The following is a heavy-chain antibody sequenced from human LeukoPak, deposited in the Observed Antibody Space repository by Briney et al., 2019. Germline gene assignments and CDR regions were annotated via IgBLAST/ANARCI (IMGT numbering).Heavy chain of an antibody. CDR3: ARDLSSGWIDY. V-gene: IGHV1-3*01. Sequence: ASVTVSCTASGDPFTTYSIPWARPAPGQRLEWMGWINAGNGNTKYSQKFQGRVTITRDTSASTAYMELSSLRSEDTAVYYCARDLSSGWIDYWGQGTLVTVSS. CDR1: GDPFTTYS. D-gene: IGHD6-19*01. CDR2: INAGNGNT. J-gene: IGHJ4*02.